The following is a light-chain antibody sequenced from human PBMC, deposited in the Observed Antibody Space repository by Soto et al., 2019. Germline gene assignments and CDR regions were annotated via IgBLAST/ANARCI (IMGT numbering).Light chain of an antibody. J-gene: IGLJ3*02. CDR3: TAYSSTSAPGV. CDR2: DVT. Sequence: QSALTQPASVSGSPGQSITISCTGTSSDVGGYNYVSWYQQHPGKVPRLLIYDVTRRPSGVSNRFSASKSGNTASLTISGLQAEDEADYYCTAYSSTSAPGVCGGGTKVTVL. V-gene: IGLV2-14*03. CDR1: SSDVGGYNY.